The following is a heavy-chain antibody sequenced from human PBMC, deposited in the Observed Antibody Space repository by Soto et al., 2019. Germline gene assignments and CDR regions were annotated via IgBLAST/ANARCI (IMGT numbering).Heavy chain of an antibody. CDR1: GFTFSSYG. V-gene: IGHV3-33*01. CDR3: ARDITYSGDYMDV. J-gene: IGHJ6*03. D-gene: IGHD1-26*01. CDR2: IWYDGSNK. Sequence: GGSLRLSCAASGFTFSSYGMHWVRQAPGKGLEWVAVIWYDGSNKYYADSVKGRFTISRDNSKNTLYLQMNSLRAEDTAVYYCARDITYSGDYMDVWGKGTTVTVSS.